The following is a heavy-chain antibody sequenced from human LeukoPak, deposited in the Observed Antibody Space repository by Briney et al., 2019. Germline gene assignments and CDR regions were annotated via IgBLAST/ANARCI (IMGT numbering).Heavy chain of an antibody. D-gene: IGHD2-8*01. CDR1: GFTFSSYW. CDR2: INSDGSST. V-gene: IGHV3-74*01. Sequence: GGSLRLSCAASGFTFSSYWMHWVRQAPGKGLVWVSRINSDGSSTSYADSVKGRFTISRDDAKNSLSLQMNSVRAEDTAVYYCAYTNNLKYWGQGTLVTVSS. J-gene: IGHJ4*02. CDR3: AYTNNLKY.